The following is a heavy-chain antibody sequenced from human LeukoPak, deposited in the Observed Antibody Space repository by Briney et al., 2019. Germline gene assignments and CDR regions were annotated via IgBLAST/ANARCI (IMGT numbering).Heavy chain of an antibody. V-gene: IGHV1-2*02. Sequence: ASVKLTITASGYTLTGYYMHWVGQAPGQGLEWMGWINPNSGGTNYAQKFQGRVTMTRVTSINTAYMEMTRLRSDDTAVFYCARVLTNTTNEGYFVQWARKTLVTVSS. CDR3: ARVLTNTTNEGYFVQ. D-gene: IGHD2/OR15-2a*01. CDR1: GYTLTGYY. J-gene: IGHJ4*02. CDR2: INPNSGGT.